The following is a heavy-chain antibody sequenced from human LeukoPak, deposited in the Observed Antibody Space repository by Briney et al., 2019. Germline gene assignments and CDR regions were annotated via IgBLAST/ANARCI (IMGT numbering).Heavy chain of an antibody. V-gene: IGHV1-18*01. Sequence: GASVKVSCKASGYTFTSYGISWVRQAPGQGLEWMGWISAYNGNTNYAQKLQGRVTMTTDTSTSTAYMELRSLRSDDTAVYYCARDYDKYQPNWFDPWGQGTLVTVSS. CDR3: ARDYDKYQPNWFDP. CDR1: GYTFTSYG. J-gene: IGHJ5*02. D-gene: IGHD2-2*01. CDR2: ISAYNGNT.